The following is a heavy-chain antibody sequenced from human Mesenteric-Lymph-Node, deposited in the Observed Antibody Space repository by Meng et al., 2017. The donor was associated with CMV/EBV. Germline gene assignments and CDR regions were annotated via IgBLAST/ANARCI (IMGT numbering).Heavy chain of an antibody. D-gene: IGHD4-23*01. J-gene: IGHJ4*02. V-gene: IGHV4-34*01. CDR2: INHSGST. CDR1: GGYFIVYS. Sequence: QVQLQEWGAGLLKPSESLARSCAGYGGYFIVYSLRLTRQPPGKWLEWIREINHSGSTNYNPSLKSRVTISVDTSKNQFSLKRSSVTAADTAVYYCARHQRWLKSEGGFNYWGQGTLVTVSS. CDR3: ARHQRWLKSEGGFNY.